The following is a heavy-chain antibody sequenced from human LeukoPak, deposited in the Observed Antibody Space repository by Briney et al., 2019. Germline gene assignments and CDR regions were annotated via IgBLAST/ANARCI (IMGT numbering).Heavy chain of an antibody. Sequence: KPSETLSLTCTVSGGSISSYYWSWIRQPPGKGLEWIGYIYYSGSTNYNPSLKSRVTISVDTSKNQFSLKLSPVTAADTAVYYCARSMAQLDAFDYWGQGTLVTVSS. CDR1: GGSISSYY. D-gene: IGHD6-6*01. J-gene: IGHJ4*02. CDR3: ARSMAQLDAFDY. V-gene: IGHV4-59*01. CDR2: IYYSGST.